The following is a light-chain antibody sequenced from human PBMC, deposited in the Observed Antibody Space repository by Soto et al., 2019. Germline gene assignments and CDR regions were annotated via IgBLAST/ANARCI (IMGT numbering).Light chain of an antibody. CDR1: QSISSSY. CDR2: GAS. Sequence: EIVLTQSPGTLSLSPGERGTLSCRASQSISSSYLAWYQQKPGQAPRLLIYGASIRATGVPATFSGSGSGTDFTLTISRLQSEDCAIYYCQQYHTWPITFGGGTKVDIK. CDR3: QQYHTWPIT. V-gene: IGKV3-20*01. J-gene: IGKJ4*01.